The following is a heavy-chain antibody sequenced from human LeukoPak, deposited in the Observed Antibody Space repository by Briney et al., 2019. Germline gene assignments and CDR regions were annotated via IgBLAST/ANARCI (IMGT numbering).Heavy chain of an antibody. V-gene: IGHV3-23*01. CDR3: AKDISPRGGYYYDSSGSDGFQH. Sequence: PGGSLRLSCAASGVTFSGDAMSWGRQAPGKGLGWVSAISGRGGSTYYADSVTGRFTISRDNSKNTLYLQMNSLRAEDTAVYYCAKDISPRGGYYYDSSGSDGFQHWGQGTLVTVSS. D-gene: IGHD3-22*01. J-gene: IGHJ1*01. CDR2: ISGRGGST. CDR1: GVTFSGDA.